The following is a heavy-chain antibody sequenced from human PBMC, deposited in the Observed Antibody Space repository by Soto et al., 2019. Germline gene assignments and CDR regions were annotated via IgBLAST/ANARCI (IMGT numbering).Heavy chain of an antibody. CDR1: GSSFISYW. Sequence: GESLKISCKGSGSSFISYWVAWVRQIPGKGLEWMGIVNAGDSDTRYSPSFQGQVTVSADKTSSTAYLHWSSLKASYSAMYYCVRPDSYCYNAYWGQGTLVTVSS. J-gene: IGHJ4*02. CDR3: VRPDSYCYNAY. V-gene: IGHV5-51*01. D-gene: IGHD3-16*02. CDR2: VNAGDSDT.